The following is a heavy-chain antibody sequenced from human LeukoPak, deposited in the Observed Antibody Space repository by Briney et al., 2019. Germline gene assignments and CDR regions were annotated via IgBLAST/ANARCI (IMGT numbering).Heavy chain of an antibody. J-gene: IGHJ4*02. Sequence: PSDTLSLTCTVSGGSISSGGYYWSWIRQHPGKGLEWIGYIYYSGSTYYNPSLKSRVTISVDTSKTQFSLKLSSVTAADTAVYYCARSGVAGSGRYYKFDYWGQGPLVTVSS. CDR3: ARSGVAGSGRYYKFDY. CDR1: GGSISSGGYY. V-gene: IGHV4-31*03. CDR2: IYYSGST. D-gene: IGHD3-10*01.